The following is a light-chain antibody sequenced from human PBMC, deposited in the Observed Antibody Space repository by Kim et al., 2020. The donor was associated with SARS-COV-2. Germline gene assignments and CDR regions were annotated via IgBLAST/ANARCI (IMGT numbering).Light chain of an antibody. CDR2: GKN. J-gene: IGLJ1*01. CDR1: TLKSYN. Sequence: LGQTVRLTSQGDTLKSYNASWYQQKPGQAPVLVIYGKNNRPSGIPDRFSGSSSGNTASLTITGAQAEDEADYYCNSRDSSGNHLEVFGTGTKVTVL. CDR3: NSRDSSGNHLEV. V-gene: IGLV3-19*01.